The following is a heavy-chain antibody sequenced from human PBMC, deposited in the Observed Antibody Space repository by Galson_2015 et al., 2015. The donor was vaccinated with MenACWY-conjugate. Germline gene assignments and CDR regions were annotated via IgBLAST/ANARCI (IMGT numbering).Heavy chain of an antibody. V-gene: IGHV3-49*03. CDR3: SRADHRYCSRTNCPFDH. CDR1: GFTFSNYL. J-gene: IGHJ4*02. D-gene: IGHD2-2*01. CDR2: IQSKNYGAHT. Sequence: LRLSCAASGFTFSNYLMGWFRQAPGKGLEWVGYIQSKNYGAHTQYAASVEGRFTISRDDSRSIAYLQMNRLQTEDTAVYYCSRADHRYCSRTNCPFDHWGQGTLVTVSS.